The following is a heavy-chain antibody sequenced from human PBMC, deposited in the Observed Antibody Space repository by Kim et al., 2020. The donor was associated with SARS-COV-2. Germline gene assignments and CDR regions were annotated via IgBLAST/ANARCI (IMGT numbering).Heavy chain of an antibody. CDR2: IWYDGSNK. CDR3: ARDLGYYYDSSGYYSFDY. CDR1: GFTFSSYD. Sequence: GGSLRLSCAASGFTFSSYDMHWVRQAPGKGLEWVAVIWYDGSNKYYADSVKGRFTISRDNSKNTLYLQMNSLRAEDTAVYYCARDLGYYYDSSGYYSFDYWGQGTLVTVSS. J-gene: IGHJ4*02. D-gene: IGHD3-22*01. V-gene: IGHV3-33*01.